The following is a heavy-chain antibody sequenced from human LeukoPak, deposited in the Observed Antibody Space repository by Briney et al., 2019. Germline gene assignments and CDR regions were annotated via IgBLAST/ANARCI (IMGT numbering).Heavy chain of an antibody. V-gene: IGHV1-2*02. Sequence: ASVKVSCKASGYTFTGYYMHWVRQAPGQGLEWMGWINPNSGGTNYAQKFQGRVTTTRDTSISTAYMELSRLRSDDTAVYYCARAFGCTNGVCYRFSIWGQGTLVTVSS. J-gene: IGHJ4*02. CDR2: INPNSGGT. CDR3: ARAFGCTNGVCYRFSI. CDR1: GYTFTGYY. D-gene: IGHD2-8*01.